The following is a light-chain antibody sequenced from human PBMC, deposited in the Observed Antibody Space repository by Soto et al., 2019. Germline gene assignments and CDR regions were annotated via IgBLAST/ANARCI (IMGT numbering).Light chain of an antibody. CDR3: QQHNNWPPWT. CDR1: QSVSSN. Sequence: EIVMTQSPATLSVSPGERATLSCRASQSVSSNLAWYQQKPGQAPRLLMYGASTRATGIPDRFSGSGSVTEFTLTISSLQSEDFAVYYCQQHNNWPPWTFGQGTQVEIK. V-gene: IGKV3-15*01. CDR2: GAS. J-gene: IGKJ1*01.